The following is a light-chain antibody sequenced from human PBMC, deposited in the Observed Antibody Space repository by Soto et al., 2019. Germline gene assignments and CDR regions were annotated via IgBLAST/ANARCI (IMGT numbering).Light chain of an antibody. Sequence: QSVLTQPPSASGSPGQSVTISCTGTSSDVGSYNFVSWYQHHPGKAPKLILYDVIKRPSGVPDRFSGSKSGNTASLTVSGLQAEDEADYYCSSYGGINNFVVFGGGTKLTVL. CDR2: DVI. CDR1: SSDVGSYNF. J-gene: IGLJ2*01. CDR3: SSYGGINNFVV. V-gene: IGLV2-8*01.